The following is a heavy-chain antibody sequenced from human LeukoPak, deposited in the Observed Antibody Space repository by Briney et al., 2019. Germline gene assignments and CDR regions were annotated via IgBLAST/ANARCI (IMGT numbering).Heavy chain of an antibody. V-gene: IGHV3-21*01. Sequence: PGGALRLSCAASGFTFRSYSMNGVREARGKGPEGVSSISSSSSYIYYADSVKARFNIARDNANNSLYLQMNSLRAEDTAVYYCARDYDFWSGYSYNWFDPWGQGTLVSVSS. D-gene: IGHD3-3*01. CDR3: ARDYDFWSGYSYNWFDP. J-gene: IGHJ5*02. CDR2: ISSSSSYI. CDR1: GFTFRSYS.